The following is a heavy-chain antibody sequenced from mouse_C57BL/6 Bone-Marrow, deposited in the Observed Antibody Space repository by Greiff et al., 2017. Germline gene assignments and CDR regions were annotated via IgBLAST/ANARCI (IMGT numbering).Heavy chain of an antibody. Sequence: DVHLVESGGDLVKPGGSLKLSCAASGFTFSSYGMSWVRQTPHKRLEWVATISSGGSYTYYPDSVKGRFTISRDNAKNTLDLQMSNLKSEDTAMYYCARHYYGSRYYFDYWSQGTTLTISS. V-gene: IGHV5-6*01. CDR1: GFTFSSYG. CDR2: ISSGGSYT. D-gene: IGHD1-1*01. CDR3: ARHYYGSRYYFDY. J-gene: IGHJ2*01.